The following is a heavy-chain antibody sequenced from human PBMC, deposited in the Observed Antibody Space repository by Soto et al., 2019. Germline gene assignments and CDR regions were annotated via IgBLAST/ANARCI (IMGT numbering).Heavy chain of an antibody. D-gene: IGHD1-26*01. J-gene: IGHJ5*02. CDR1: GGSISSGGYS. Sequence: QLQLQESGSGLVKPSQTLSLTCAVSGGSISSGGYSWSWIRQPPGKGLEGIGYTYHSGSTYYNPSPKSRATTSVDRSKNLFSLKLSSVTAADTAVYYCARTPTPWGQGTLVTVSS. V-gene: IGHV4-30-2*01. CDR3: ARTPTP. CDR2: TYHSGST.